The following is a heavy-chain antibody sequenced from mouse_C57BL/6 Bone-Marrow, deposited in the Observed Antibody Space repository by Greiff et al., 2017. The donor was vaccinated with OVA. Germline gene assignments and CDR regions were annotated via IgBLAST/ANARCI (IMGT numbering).Heavy chain of an antibody. CDR1: GFTFSSYA. D-gene: IGHD1-1*01. CDR3: ARDGYYGLFAY. V-gene: IGHV5-4*01. CDR2: ISDGGSYT. Sequence: EVQLVESGGGLVKPGGSLKLSCAASGFTFSSYAMSWVRQTPEKRLEWVATISDGGSYTYYPDNVKGRFTISRDNAKNKLYLQMSHLKSEDTAMYYCARDGYYGLFAYWGQGTLVTVSA. J-gene: IGHJ3*01.